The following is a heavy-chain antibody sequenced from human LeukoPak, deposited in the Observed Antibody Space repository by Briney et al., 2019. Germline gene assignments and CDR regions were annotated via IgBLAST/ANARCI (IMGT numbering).Heavy chain of an antibody. Sequence: GGSLRLSCEASGFTFSNYAMTWVRQAPGRGLEWVAVISYEGNNIYYVDSVKGRFTISRDNSKNTLFLQTNSLRAEDTAVYYCAKVLSEGYLPGYYNPFDSWGRGTLVTVSS. J-gene: IGHJ4*02. CDR3: AKVLSEGYLPGYYNPFDS. CDR2: ISYEGNNI. V-gene: IGHV3-30*18. CDR1: GFTFSNYA. D-gene: IGHD3-9*01.